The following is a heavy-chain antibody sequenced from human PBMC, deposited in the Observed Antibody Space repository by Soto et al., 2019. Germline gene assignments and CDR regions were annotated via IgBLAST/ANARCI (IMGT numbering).Heavy chain of an antibody. V-gene: IGHV5-10-1*01. CDR2: IDPSDSYT. CDR3: ARLQAAAGDNDLTFDY. CDR1: GYSFTSYW. J-gene: IGHJ4*02. D-gene: IGHD6-13*01. Sequence: EVQLVQSGAEVKKPGESLRISCKGSGYSFTSYWRSWVRQRPGKGLEWMGRIDPSDSYTNYSPSFQGHVTISADKSIRTAYLQWSSLKASDTATYYCARLQAAAGDNDLTFDYWGQGTLVTVS.